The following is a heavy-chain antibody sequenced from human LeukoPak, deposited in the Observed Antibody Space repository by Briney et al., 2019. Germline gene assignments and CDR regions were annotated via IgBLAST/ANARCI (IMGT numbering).Heavy chain of an antibody. CDR1: GFTFSSYA. D-gene: IGHD3-22*01. CDR3: APNRYYYDSSGYYSLDDY. Sequence: GGSLRLSCAASGFTFSSYAMSWVRQAPGKGLEWVSAISGSGGSTYYADSVKGRFTISRDNSKNTLYLQMNSLRAEDTAVYYCAPNRYYYDSSGYYSLDDYWGQGTLVTVSS. J-gene: IGHJ4*02. V-gene: IGHV3-23*01. CDR2: ISGSGGST.